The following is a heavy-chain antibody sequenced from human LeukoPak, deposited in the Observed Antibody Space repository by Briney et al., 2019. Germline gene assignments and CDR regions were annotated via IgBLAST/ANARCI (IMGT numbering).Heavy chain of an antibody. Sequence: SETLSLTCTVSGGSISSGGYYWSWIRQPPGKGLGWIGYIYHSGSTYYNPSLKSRVTISVDRSKNQFSLKLSSVTAADTAVYYCARGEFGVGDDYWGQGTLVTVSS. D-gene: IGHD3-3*01. CDR1: GGSISSGGYY. J-gene: IGHJ4*02. CDR3: ARGEFGVGDDY. CDR2: IYHSGST. V-gene: IGHV4-30-2*01.